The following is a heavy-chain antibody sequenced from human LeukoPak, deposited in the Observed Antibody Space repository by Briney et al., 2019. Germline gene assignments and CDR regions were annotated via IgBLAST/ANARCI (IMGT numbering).Heavy chain of an antibody. CDR3: ARGDILTGYYSPSYHYGMDV. CDR2: INYSGST. J-gene: IGHJ6*02. D-gene: IGHD3-9*01. V-gene: IGHV4-61*08. Sequence: PSETLSLTCAVSGGSISSGGYSWSWIRQPPGKGLEWIGYINYSGSTNYNPSLKSRVTISLDTSKNQFSLKLSSVTAADTAIYYCARGDILTGYYSPSYHYGMDVWGQGTTVTVSS. CDR1: GGSISSGGYS.